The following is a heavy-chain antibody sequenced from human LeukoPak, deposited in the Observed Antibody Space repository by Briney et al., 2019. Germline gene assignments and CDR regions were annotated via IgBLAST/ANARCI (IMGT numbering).Heavy chain of an antibody. CDR1: GFTLNSYA. V-gene: IGHV3-30-3*02. J-gene: IGHJ4*02. CDR2: MSFDERNK. CDR3: AKRGESRSFDY. Sequence: GRSLSHSCAASGFTLNSYAMHWVRQAPGQGLEWVAVMSFDERNKHYAESVKGRFTISRDTSKNTLYLQMNSLRAEDTAVYYCAKRGESRSFDYWGQGTLVTVSS. D-gene: IGHD3-10*01.